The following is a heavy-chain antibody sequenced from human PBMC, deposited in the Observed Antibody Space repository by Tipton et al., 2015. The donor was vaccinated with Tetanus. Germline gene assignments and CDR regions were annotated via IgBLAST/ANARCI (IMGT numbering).Heavy chain of an antibody. J-gene: IGHJ4*02. CDR2: IRPGGSP. Sequence: TLSLTCAVSGASFSGPYWSWVRQSPGKGLEWVGEIRPGGSPYYNPALESRLTISIDTSKNQFSLELTSVTAADTAVYYCARDSYYSSRWSFADYWGQGTLVTVSS. V-gene: IGHV4-34*09. CDR3: ARDSYYSSRWSFADY. CDR1: GASFSGPY. D-gene: IGHD3-22*01.